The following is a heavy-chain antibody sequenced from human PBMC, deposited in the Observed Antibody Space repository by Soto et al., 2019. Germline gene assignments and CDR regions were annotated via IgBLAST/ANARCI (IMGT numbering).Heavy chain of an antibody. D-gene: IGHD4-17*01. J-gene: IGHJ4*02. CDR3: ANDAVSGDGVWLAHD. V-gene: IGHV3-23*05. CDR2: LYGSGRGI. CDR1: GFPFPSYA. Sequence: PGGSLRLSCTASGFPFPSYAIIWIRQVPGRGLEWVSGLYGSGRGIHYADSLKGRFTISRDNSAYTVYLQMNNLRVEDTATYYCANDAVSGDGVWLAHDWGQGTVVTVSS.